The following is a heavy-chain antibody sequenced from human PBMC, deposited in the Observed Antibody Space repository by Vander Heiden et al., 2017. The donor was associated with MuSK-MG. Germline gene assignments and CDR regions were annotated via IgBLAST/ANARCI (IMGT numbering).Heavy chain of an antibody. V-gene: IGHV3-21*01. D-gene: IGHD3-10*01. J-gene: IGHJ3*02. CDR1: GFTFSSYS. CDR3: ASTLLLWFGESNRGDAFDI. Sequence: EVQLVESGGGVVKPGGSLRLSCAASGFTFSSYSMTWVRTAPGKGLEWVSSISSSSSYIYYADSVKGRFTISRDNAKNSLYLQMNSLRAEDTAVYYCASTLLLWFGESNRGDAFDIWGQGTMVTVSS. CDR2: ISSSSSYI.